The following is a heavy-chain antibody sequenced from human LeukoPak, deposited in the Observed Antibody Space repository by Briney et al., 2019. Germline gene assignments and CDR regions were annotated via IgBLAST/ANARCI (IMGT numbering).Heavy chain of an antibody. CDR1: GYSFTSYW. CDR3: ARLVFGVVNDYYYMDV. Sequence: GESLKISCKGSGYSFTSYWIGWVRQMPGKDLEWMGIIYPGDSDTRYSPSFQGQVTISADKSISTAYLQWSSLKASDTAMYYCARLVFGVVNDYYYMDVWGKGTTVTVSS. CDR2: IYPGDSDT. J-gene: IGHJ6*03. V-gene: IGHV5-51*01. D-gene: IGHD3-3*01.